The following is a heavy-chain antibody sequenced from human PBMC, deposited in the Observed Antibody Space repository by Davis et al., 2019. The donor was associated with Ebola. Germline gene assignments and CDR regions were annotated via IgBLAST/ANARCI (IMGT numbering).Heavy chain of an antibody. Sequence: ASVKVSCKASGYTFTSYGISWVRQAPGQGLEWMGWISAYNGNTNYAQKLQGRVTMTTDTSTSTAYMELSSLRSEDTAVYYCARPMDIVVVPAAIPNYYYGMDVWGQGTTVTVSS. CDR3: ARPMDIVVVPAAIPNYYYGMDV. CDR1: GYTFTSYG. V-gene: IGHV1-18*01. J-gene: IGHJ6*02. D-gene: IGHD2-2*02. CDR2: ISAYNGNT.